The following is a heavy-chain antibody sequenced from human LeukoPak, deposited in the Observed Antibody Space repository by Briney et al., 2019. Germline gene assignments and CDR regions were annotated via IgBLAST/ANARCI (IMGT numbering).Heavy chain of an antibody. J-gene: IGHJ4*02. CDR2: ISGSGGST. Sequence: GGSLRLSCAASGLTFSTYAMSWVRQAPGKGLEWVSVISGSGGSTFYADSVKGRFTISRDNSKNTLYLQINSLTAEDTAIYYCAKSPVVVGAAVAVRFFDDWGQGTLVAVYS. CDR1: GLTFSTYA. V-gene: IGHV3-23*01. D-gene: IGHD2-15*01. CDR3: AKSPVVVGAAVAVRFFDD.